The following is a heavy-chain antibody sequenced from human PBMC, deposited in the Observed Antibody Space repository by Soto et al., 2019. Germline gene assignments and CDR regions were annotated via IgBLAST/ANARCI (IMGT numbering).Heavy chain of an antibody. J-gene: IGHJ5*02. Sequence: ESGGGLVKPGGSLRLSCAASGFTFSSYSMNWVRQAPGKGLEWVSSISSSSSYIYYADSVKGRFTISRDNAKNSLYLQMNSLRAEDTAVYYCAREKWELLSWFDPWGQGTLVTVSS. CDR3: AREKWELLSWFDP. D-gene: IGHD1-26*01. CDR1: GFTFSSYS. V-gene: IGHV3-21*01. CDR2: ISSSSSYI.